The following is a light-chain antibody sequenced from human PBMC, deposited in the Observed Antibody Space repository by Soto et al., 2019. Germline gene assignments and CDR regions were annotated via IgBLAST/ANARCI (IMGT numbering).Light chain of an antibody. V-gene: IGLV2-14*01. J-gene: IGLJ1*01. CDR1: TSDIGGYIF. CDR3: FSYASSSSPVV. CDR2: EVT. Sequence: QSVLTQPPSVSGSPGQSITISCTGSTSDIGGYIFVSWYQQHPGKAPKLLIYEVTHRPSGVSNRFSGSKSGNSASLTISGLQAEDEADYFCFSYASSSSPVVFGTGTKVTVL.